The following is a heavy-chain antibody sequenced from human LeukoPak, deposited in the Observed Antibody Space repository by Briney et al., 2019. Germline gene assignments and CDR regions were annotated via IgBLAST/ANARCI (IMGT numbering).Heavy chain of an antibody. Sequence: VEGSCKASGYTGSDYNMHGVRQAPGQGLEWMGWINPNSGGTNYAQKFQGWVTMTRDTSITTAYMELSSPESDDTAIYYCARERQNGLDVWGQGTTVTVSS. CDR1: GYTGSDYN. V-gene: IGHV1-2*04. CDR2: INPNSGGT. D-gene: IGHD6-25*01. CDR3: ARERQNGLDV. J-gene: IGHJ6*02.